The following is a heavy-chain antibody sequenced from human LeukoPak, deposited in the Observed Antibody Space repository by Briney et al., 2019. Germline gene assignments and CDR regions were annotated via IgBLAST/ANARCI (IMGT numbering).Heavy chain of an antibody. D-gene: IGHD6-6*01. CDR1: GFTFSSYG. Sequence: GGSLRLSCAASGFTFSSYGMHWVRQAPGKGLEWVAFIRYDGSNKYYADSVKGRFTISRDNSKNTLYLQMNSLSVDDTGIYYCAKGFVEPRPHYFDYWGQGTLVTVSS. V-gene: IGHV3-30*02. CDR3: AKGFVEPRPHYFDY. CDR2: IRYDGSNK. J-gene: IGHJ4*02.